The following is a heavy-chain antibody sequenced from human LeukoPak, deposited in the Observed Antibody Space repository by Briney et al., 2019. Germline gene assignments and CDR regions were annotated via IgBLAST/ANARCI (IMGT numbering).Heavy chain of an antibody. V-gene: IGHV3-23*01. CDR1: GFTFSSYA. CDR2: ISGSGGST. D-gene: IGHD5-12*01. J-gene: IGHJ4*02. CDR3: ARGDIVATYYFDY. Sequence: PGGSLRLSCAASGFTFSSYAMSWVRQAPGKGLEWVSTISGSGGSTYYADSGKGRFTVSRDNSKNTLYLQMGSLRAEDMAVYYCARGDIVATYYFDYWGQGTLVTVSS.